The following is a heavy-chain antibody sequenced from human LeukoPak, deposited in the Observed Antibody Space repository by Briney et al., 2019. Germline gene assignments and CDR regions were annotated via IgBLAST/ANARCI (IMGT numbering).Heavy chain of an antibody. CDR3: AKPYSGTYGSYYFDYYFDS. CDR2: ISGSGSST. CDR1: GFTFNSYA. Sequence: PGGSLRLSCAASGFTFNSYAMSWVRQAPGKGLEWVSVISGSGSSTFYADSVKGRFTISRDNSKDTLYLQMNSLRAEDTAVYYCAKPYSGTYGSYYFDYYFDSWGQGTLVTVSS. D-gene: IGHD1-26*01. V-gene: IGHV3-23*01. J-gene: IGHJ4*02.